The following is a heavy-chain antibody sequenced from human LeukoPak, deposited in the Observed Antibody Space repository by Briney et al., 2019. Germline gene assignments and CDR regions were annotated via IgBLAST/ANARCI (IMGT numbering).Heavy chain of an antibody. V-gene: IGHV1-2*02. CDR1: GYTFTGYY. CDR2: INPNSGGT. CDR3: ARDQALLWFGELIP. Sequence: ASVKVSCKASGYTFTGYYMHWVRQAPGQGLEWMGWINPNSGGTSYAQKFQGRVTMTRDTSISTAYMELSRLRSDDTAVYYCARDQALLWFGELIPWGQGTLVTVSS. D-gene: IGHD3-10*01. J-gene: IGHJ5*02.